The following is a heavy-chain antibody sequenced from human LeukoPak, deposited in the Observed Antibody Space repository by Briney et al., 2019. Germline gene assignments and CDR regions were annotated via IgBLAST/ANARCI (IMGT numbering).Heavy chain of an antibody. CDR2: SSSGGST. CDR3: AKSLAAARDY. V-gene: IGHV3-23*01. CDR1: GFTFASCA. D-gene: IGHD6-13*01. J-gene: IGHJ4*02. Sequence: GGSLRLSCAASGFTFASCAMSWVRQAPGKRLEWVSSSSSGGSTYYADSAKGRFTISRDNSKNTLYLQVNSLRAEDTAVYYCAKSLAAARDYWGQGTLVTVSS.